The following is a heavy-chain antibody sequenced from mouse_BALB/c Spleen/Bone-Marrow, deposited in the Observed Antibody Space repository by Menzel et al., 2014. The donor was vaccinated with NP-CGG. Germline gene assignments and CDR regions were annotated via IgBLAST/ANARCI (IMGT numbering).Heavy chain of an antibody. D-gene: IGHD2-2*01. CDR3: ARDREYGYYYVMDY. J-gene: IGHJ4*01. CDR2: IWAGGGT. V-gene: IGHV2-9*02. CDR1: GFSLTTYG. Sequence: VQGVESGPGLVAPSQSLSITCTVSGFSLTTYGVHWVRQTPGKGLEWLGVIWAGGGTNYNSALMSRLSISKDNSKSQVFLKMNSLQIDDRAMYYCARDREYGYYYVMDYWDQGTSITVSS.